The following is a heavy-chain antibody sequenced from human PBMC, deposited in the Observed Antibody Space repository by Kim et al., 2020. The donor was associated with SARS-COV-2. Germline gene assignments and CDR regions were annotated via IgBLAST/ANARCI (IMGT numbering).Heavy chain of an antibody. Sequence: GESLKISCKGSGYTFFSYSIAWVRQMPGKGLEWMGSIYPGDSDTTYSPSFQGQFTFSADRSIITAYLQWRTLKASDTATYYCARRGPTGTFDPWAQGTL. CDR1: GYTFFSYS. D-gene: IGHD1-1*01. CDR3: ARRGPTGTFDP. V-gene: IGHV5-51*01. J-gene: IGHJ5*02. CDR2: IYPGDSDT.